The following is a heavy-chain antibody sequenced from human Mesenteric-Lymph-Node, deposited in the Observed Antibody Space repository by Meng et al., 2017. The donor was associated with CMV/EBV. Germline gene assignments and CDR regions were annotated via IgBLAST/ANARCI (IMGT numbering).Heavy chain of an antibody. CDR2: IYHSGST. CDR3: ARLSGILTGYYNFDY. J-gene: IGHJ4*02. V-gene: IGHV4-4*02. CDR1: GGSISCSNW. D-gene: IGHD3-9*01. Sequence: SGGSISCSNWWSWVRQPPGKGLGWIGEIYHSGSTNYNPSLKSRVTISVDKSKNQFSLKLSSVTAADTAVYYCARLSGILTGYYNFDYWGQGTLVTVSS.